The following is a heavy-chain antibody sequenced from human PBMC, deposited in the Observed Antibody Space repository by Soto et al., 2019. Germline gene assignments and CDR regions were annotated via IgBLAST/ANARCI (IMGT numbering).Heavy chain of an antibody. V-gene: IGHV3-30-3*01. Sequence: PGGSLRLSCAASGFTFSSYAMHWVRQAPGKGLEWVAVISYDGSSKYYADSVKGRFTISRDNSKNTLYLQMNSLRAEDTAVYYCARDRNSGSQGYYYGMDVWGQGTTVTVSS. D-gene: IGHD1-26*01. CDR2: ISYDGSSK. J-gene: IGHJ6*02. CDR1: GFTFSSYA. CDR3: ARDRNSGSQGYYYGMDV.